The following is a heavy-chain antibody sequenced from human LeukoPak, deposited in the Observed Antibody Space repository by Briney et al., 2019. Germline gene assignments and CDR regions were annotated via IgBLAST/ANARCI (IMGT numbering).Heavy chain of an antibody. D-gene: IGHD3-16*02. V-gene: IGHV1-18*01. J-gene: IGHJ4*02. CDR3: ARDLAGDYVWGSYRYFDY. CDR1: GYTFTSYG. CDR2: ISAYNVKT. Sequence: PKASVKVSCKASGYTFTSYGISWVRQAPGQGVEWRGWISAYNVKTNYAQKLHGRVTITTDTSTSTAYMQLRTLRSAGTAVDYCARDLAGDYVWGSYRYFDYWGQGTLVTVSS.